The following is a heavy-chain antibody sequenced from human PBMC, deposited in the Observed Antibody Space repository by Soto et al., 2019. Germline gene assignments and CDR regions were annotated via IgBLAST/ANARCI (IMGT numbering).Heavy chain of an antibody. CDR3: ARERRDYYYYGMDV. CDR1: GGTFSSYA. CDR2: IIPIFGTA. D-gene: IGHD6-25*01. J-gene: IGHJ6*02. Sequence: ASVKVSCKASGGTFSSYAISWVRQAPGQGLEWMGGIIPIFGTANYAQKFQGRVTITADESTSTAYMELSSLRSEDTAVYYCARERRDYYYYGMDVWGQGTTVTVSS. V-gene: IGHV1-69*13.